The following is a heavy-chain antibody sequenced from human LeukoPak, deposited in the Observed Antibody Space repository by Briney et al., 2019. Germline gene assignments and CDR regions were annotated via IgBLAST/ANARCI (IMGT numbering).Heavy chain of an antibody. CDR1: GGSISKYH. V-gene: IGHV4-4*07. CDR3: ARGYCSSTSCYWRY. Sequence: PSETLSLTCTVSGGSISKYHWSWIRQPAGKGLEWIGRIYSTGSTNYNPSLKSRVTISVDTSKNQFSLKLSSVTAADTAVYYCARGYCSSTSCYWRYWGQGILVTVSS. CDR2: IYSTGST. J-gene: IGHJ4*02. D-gene: IGHD2-2*01.